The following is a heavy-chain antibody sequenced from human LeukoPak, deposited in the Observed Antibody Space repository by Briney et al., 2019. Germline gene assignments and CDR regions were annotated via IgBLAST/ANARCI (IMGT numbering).Heavy chain of an antibody. CDR3: ASSRSTAFDI. Sequence: SETLSLTCTVSGGSISSSSYYWGWIRQPPGKGLEWIGSIYYSGSTYYNPSLKSRVTISVDTSKNQFSLKLSSVTAADTAVYYCASSRSTAFDIWGQGTMVTVSS. J-gene: IGHJ3*02. CDR1: GGSISSSSYY. CDR2: IYYSGST. D-gene: IGHD6-6*01. V-gene: IGHV4-39*07.